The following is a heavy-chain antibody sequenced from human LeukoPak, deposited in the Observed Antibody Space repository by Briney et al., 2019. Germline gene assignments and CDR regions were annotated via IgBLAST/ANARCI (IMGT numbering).Heavy chain of an antibody. D-gene: IGHD3-10*01. CDR1: GFTFSSYG. CDR3: AGAVRGVITY. J-gene: IGHJ4*02. Sequence: GGSLRLSCAASGFTFSSYGMHWVRQAPGKGLEWVAVISYDGSNKYYADSVKGRFTISRDNSKNTLYLQMNSLRAEDTAVYYCAGAVRGVITYWGQGTLVTVSS. CDR2: ISYDGSNK. V-gene: IGHV3-30*03.